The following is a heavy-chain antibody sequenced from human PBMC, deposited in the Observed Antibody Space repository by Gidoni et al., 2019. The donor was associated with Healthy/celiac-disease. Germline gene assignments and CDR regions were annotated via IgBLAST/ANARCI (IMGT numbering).Heavy chain of an antibody. CDR3: ARDTRYCSSTSCPPYWYFDL. V-gene: IGHV4-59*01. CDR2: IYYSGST. J-gene: IGHJ2*01. Sequence: QVQLQESGPGLVKPSETLSLTCTVSGGSISSYSWSWIRQPPGKGLEWIGYIYYSGSTNYNPSLKSRVTISVDTSKNQFSLKLSSVTAADTAVYYCARDTRYCSSTSCPPYWYFDLWGRGTLVTVSS. D-gene: IGHD2-2*01. CDR1: GGSISSYS.